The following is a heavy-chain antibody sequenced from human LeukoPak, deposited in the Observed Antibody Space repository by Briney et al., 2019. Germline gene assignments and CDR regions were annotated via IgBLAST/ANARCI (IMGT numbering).Heavy chain of an antibody. J-gene: IGHJ4*02. D-gene: IGHD6-13*01. CDR3: ARRVAAALYDY. Sequence: SQTLSLTCTVSGGSISSGGYYWSWIRQPPGKGLEWIGYIYHSGSTYYNPSLKSRVTISVDRSKNQFSLKLSSVTAADTAVYYCARRVAAALYDYWGQGTLVTVSS. CDR1: GGSISSGGYY. CDR2: IYHSGST. V-gene: IGHV4-30-2*01.